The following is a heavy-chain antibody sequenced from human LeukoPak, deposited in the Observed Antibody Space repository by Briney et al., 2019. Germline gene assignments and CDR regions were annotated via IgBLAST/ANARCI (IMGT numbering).Heavy chain of an antibody. CDR2: INPNSGGT. J-gene: IGHJ5*02. Sequence: ASVKVSCKASGYTFTGYYMHWVRQAPGQGLKWMGWINPNSGGTNYAQKFQGRVTMTRDTSISTAYMELSRLRSDDTAVYYCARSFAYDSSGYYQNWFDPWGQGTLVTVSS. V-gene: IGHV1-2*02. D-gene: IGHD3-22*01. CDR1: GYTFTGYY. CDR3: ARSFAYDSSGYYQNWFDP.